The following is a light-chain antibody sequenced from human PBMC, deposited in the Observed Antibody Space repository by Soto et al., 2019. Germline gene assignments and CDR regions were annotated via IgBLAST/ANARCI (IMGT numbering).Light chain of an antibody. CDR2: GES. CDR3: QQYESWPFT. V-gene: IGKV3-15*01. Sequence: EIVMTQSPATLPVSPGERITLSCRASQPIGINLAWYQQKPGQAPRFLVFGESNRATGVPDRFSVSGSGTEFTLTISSLQSDDLGTYFCQQYESWPFTFGLGTKV. J-gene: IGKJ2*01. CDR1: QPIGIN.